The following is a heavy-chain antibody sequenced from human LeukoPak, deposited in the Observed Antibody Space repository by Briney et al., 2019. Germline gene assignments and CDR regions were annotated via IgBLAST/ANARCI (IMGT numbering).Heavy chain of an antibody. V-gene: IGHV3-21*01. J-gene: IGHJ5*01. CDR1: GFTFSSYS. Sequence: GGSLRLSCAASGFTFSSYSMNWVRQAPGKGLEWVSFISSSTTYIYYADSVKGRFTISRDDAKNSLYLQMSSLRADDTAVYYCARDRVVSGRFGEVASWGQGTLVTVSS. CDR2: ISSSTTYI. D-gene: IGHD3-10*01. CDR3: ARDRVVSGRFGEVAS.